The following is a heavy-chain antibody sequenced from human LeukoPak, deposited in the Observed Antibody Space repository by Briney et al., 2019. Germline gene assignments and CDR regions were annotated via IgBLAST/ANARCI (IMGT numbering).Heavy chain of an antibody. V-gene: IGHV3-15*01. Sequence: GGSLRLSCAASGFTFSNAWMSWVRQAPGKGLEWVGRIKSKTDGGTTDHAAPVKGRFTISRDDSKNTLYLQMNSLKTEDTAVYYCTTDTPLRGSRGSRGGWTKFDYWGQGTLVTVSS. D-gene: IGHD3-16*01. CDR3: TTDTPLRGSRGSRGGWTKFDY. J-gene: IGHJ4*02. CDR1: GFTFSNAW. CDR2: IKSKTDGGTT.